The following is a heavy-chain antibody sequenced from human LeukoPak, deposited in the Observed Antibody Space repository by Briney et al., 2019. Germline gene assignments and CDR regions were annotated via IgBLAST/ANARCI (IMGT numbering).Heavy chain of an antibody. CDR2: IIPIFGTA. D-gene: IGHD4-17*01. J-gene: IGHJ4*02. CDR1: GGTFSSYA. Sequence: VASVKVSCKASGGTFSSYAISGVRQAPGQGLEWMGRIIPIFGTANYAQKFQGRVTITTDESTSTAYMELSSLRSEDTAVYYCARNTDYGDYVYPDYWGQGTLVTVSS. CDR3: ARNTDYGDYVYPDY. V-gene: IGHV1-69*05.